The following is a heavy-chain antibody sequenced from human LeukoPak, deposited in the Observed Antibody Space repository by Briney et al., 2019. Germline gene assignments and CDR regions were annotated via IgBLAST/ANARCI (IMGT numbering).Heavy chain of an antibody. Sequence: ASVKVSCKASGYTFTSSGISWVRQAPGQGLEGMGWISAYNGNTNYAQKLQGRVTMTTDKSMSTAYMELRSLRYDETDVYYCARDHSSTRVRGVIITASPPLGYWVQGTLVTVCS. D-gene: IGHD3-10*01. J-gene: IGHJ4*02. V-gene: IGHV1-18*04. CDR2: ISAYNGNT. CDR3: ARDHSSTRVRGVIITASPPLGY. CDR1: GYTFTSSG.